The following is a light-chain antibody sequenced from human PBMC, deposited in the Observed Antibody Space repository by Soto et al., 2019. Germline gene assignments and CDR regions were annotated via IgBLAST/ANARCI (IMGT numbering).Light chain of an antibody. V-gene: IGKV3-20*01. CDR2: DAS. CDR3: QQFRSYPRT. Sequence: VLTQSPGTLSLSPGETATISCRASQTFRNNYLAWYQQKPGQAPRLLIYDASSRSTGIPERFSGGGSGTDFTLTISSLEPEDFAVYYCQQFRSYPRTFGGGTKV. CDR1: QTFRNNY. J-gene: IGKJ4*01.